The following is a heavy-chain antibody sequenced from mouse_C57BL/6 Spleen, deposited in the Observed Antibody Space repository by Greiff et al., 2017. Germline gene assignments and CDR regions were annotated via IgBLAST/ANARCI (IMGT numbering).Heavy chain of an antibody. CDR2: IHPNSGST. Sequence: QVQLQQPGAELVKPGASVKLSCKASGYTFTSYWMHWVTQRPGQGLEWIGMIHPNSGSTNYNEKFKSKATLTVDKSSITAYRQLSSLTSEDSAVYNCARSAQNYFDYWGQGTTLTVSS. CDR1: GYTFTSYW. J-gene: IGHJ2*01. V-gene: IGHV1-64*01. CDR3: ARSAQNYFDY.